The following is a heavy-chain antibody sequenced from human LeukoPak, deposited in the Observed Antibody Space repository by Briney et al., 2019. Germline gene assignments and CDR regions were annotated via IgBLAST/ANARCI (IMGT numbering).Heavy chain of an antibody. J-gene: IGHJ6*02. CDR3: AGGGGWLFGDYYGMDV. D-gene: IGHD3-22*01. CDR2: IWYDGSNK. CDR1: GFTFSSYG. V-gene: IGHV3-33*01. Sequence: GGSLRLSCAASGFTFSSYGMHWVRQAPGRGLEWVAVIWYDGSNKYYADSVKGRFTISRDNSKNTLYLQMNSLRAEDTAVYYCAGGGGWLFGDYYGMDVWGQGTTVTVSS.